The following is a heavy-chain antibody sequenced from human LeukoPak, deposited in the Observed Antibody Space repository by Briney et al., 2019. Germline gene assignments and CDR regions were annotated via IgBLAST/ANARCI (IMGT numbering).Heavy chain of an antibody. J-gene: IGHJ4*02. V-gene: IGHV4-31*03. CDR2: IYYSGST. CDR3: ARYCSSTSCYYFDY. D-gene: IGHD2-2*01. Sequence: SETPSLTCTVSGDSISSGGYCWSWIRQHPGKGLEWIGYIYYSGSTYYNPSLKSRVTISVDSSKNQFSLKLSSVTAADTAVYYCARYCSSTSCYYFDYWGQGTLVTVSS. CDR1: GDSISSGGYC.